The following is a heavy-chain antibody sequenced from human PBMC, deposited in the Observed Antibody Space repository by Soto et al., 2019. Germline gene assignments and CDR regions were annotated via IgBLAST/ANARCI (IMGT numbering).Heavy chain of an antibody. CDR3: ARGTKYYYQGMDV. Sequence: QVQLQESGPRLVKPSETLSLTCTVSGDSINNYYWTWIRQPPGKGLEWIGYIYDSGSTSYNPSRKSRLTISVDTSKNQFSLKLKSVTAADTAVYYCARGTKYYYQGMDVWGQGTTVTVSS. CDR1: GDSINNYY. CDR2: IYDSGST. V-gene: IGHV4-59*01. J-gene: IGHJ6*02.